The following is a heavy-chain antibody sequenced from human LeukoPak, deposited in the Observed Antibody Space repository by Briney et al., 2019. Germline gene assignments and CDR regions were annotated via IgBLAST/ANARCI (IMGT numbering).Heavy chain of an antibody. J-gene: IGHJ3*02. Sequence: GGSLRLSCAASGFTFSNYWMTWVRQAPGKGLEWVANIRRDESNKYYLDSVEGRFTTSRDNTKNSLYLQMNSLRAEDTAVYYCARDSNPHSSSYYFDAFDMWGQGTMVIVSS. CDR1: GFTFSNYW. CDR2: IRRDESNK. D-gene: IGHD3-22*01. V-gene: IGHV3-7*01. CDR3: ARDSNPHSSSYYFDAFDM.